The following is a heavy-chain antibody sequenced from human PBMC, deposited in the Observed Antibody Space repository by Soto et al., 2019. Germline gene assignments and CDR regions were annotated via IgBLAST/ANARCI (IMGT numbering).Heavy chain of an antibody. CDR1: NGSISGFY. D-gene: IGHD1-26*01. J-gene: IGHJ4*02. CDR2: IHYSGRT. V-gene: IGHV4-59*12. CDR3: VRVGVGSGNHFDS. Sequence: SETLSLTCSVSNGSISGFYWTWNRQLPGKILEWIGYIHYSGRTDYNPSLTSRATMSVDTSKNQFSLNLKSITAADTGVYYCVRVGVGSGNHFDSWGRGTLVTVSS.